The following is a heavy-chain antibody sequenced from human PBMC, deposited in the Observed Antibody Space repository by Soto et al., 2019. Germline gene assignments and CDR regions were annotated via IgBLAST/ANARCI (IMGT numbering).Heavy chain of an antibody. CDR2: IYYRGDT. J-gene: IGHJ4*02. Sequence: PSETLSLTCTVSGGSISSGGYYWSWIRQLPGKGLEWIGYIYYRGDTYYNPSPKSRLIMSVDTSDNQFSLKLTSVTAADTAVYYCARWRQNPLAHLDYWGQGTLVTVSS. CDR3: ARWRQNPLAHLDY. V-gene: IGHV4-31*03. CDR1: GGSISSGGYY. D-gene: IGHD6-25*01.